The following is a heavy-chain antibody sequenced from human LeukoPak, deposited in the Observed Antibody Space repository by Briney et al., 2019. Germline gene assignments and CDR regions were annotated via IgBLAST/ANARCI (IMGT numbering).Heavy chain of an antibody. J-gene: IGHJ4*02. V-gene: IGHV5-51*01. CDR2: IYPGDSDT. CDR1: GYSFTSYW. Sequence: GESLKISCKGSGYSFTSYWIGWVRQMPGQGLEWMGIIYPGDSDTRYSPSFQGQVTISADKSISTAYLQWSSLKASDTAMYYCARAPRGANYYDSSGYAGYYFDYWGQGTLVTVSS. D-gene: IGHD3-22*01. CDR3: ARAPRGANYYDSSGYAGYYFDY.